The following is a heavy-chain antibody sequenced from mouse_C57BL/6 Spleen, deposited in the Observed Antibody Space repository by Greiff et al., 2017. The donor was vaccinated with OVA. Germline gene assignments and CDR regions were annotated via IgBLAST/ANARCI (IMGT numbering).Heavy chain of an antibody. Sequence: EVKVVESGGGLVKPGGSLKLSCAASGFTFSSYAMSWVRQTPEKRLEWVATISDGGSYTYYPDNVKGRFTISRDNAKNNLYLQMSHLKSEDTAMYYCARDLYYGSSDWYFDVWGTGTTVTVSS. D-gene: IGHD1-1*01. CDR3: ARDLYYGSSDWYFDV. V-gene: IGHV5-4*01. J-gene: IGHJ1*03. CDR2: ISDGGSYT. CDR1: GFTFSSYA.